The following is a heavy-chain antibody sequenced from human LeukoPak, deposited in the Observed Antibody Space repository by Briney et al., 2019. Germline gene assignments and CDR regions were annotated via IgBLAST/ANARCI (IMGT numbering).Heavy chain of an antibody. CDR3: ARDVSSTPRD. Sequence: PSETLSLTCTVSGGSISSYYWSWIRQPPGKGLEWVGYIYYSGSTNYNPSPKSRGTISVDTSKNQFSQKLSSVPAADTAVYYCARDVSSTPRDWGQGTLVTVSS. CDR1: GGSISSYY. D-gene: IGHD2-8*01. V-gene: IGHV4-59*01. J-gene: IGHJ4*02. CDR2: IYYSGST.